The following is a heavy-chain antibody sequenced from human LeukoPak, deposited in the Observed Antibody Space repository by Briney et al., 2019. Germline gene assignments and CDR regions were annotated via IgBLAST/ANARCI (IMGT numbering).Heavy chain of an antibody. CDR3: AGTGRVGATITLRAFDI. J-gene: IGHJ3*02. Sequence: GGSLRLSCAASGFTVSSNYMTWVRQAPGRGLEWVSVIYSGGSTYYADSVKGRFTISRDSSQNTLYLQMNSLTAEDTAVYYCAGTGRVGATITLRAFDIWGQGTMVTVSS. D-gene: IGHD1-26*01. CDR2: IYSGGST. CDR1: GFTVSSNY. V-gene: IGHV3-66*01.